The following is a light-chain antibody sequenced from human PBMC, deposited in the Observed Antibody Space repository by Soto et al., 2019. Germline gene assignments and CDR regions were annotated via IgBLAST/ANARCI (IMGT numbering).Light chain of an antibody. V-gene: IGLV3-21*02. Sequence: SYELTQAPSVSVAPGQTARIPCGGNNIGTKFVHWYQRKPGQAPVLLVYDVSDRPSGIPGRFSGSNSGNTATLTISGVEAGDEADYYCQVWDSSSDHVVFGGGTQLTVL. CDR3: QVWDSSSDHVV. CDR2: DVS. J-gene: IGLJ2*01. CDR1: NIGTKF.